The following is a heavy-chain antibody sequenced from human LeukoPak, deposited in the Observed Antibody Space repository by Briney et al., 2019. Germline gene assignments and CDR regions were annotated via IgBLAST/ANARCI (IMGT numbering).Heavy chain of an antibody. CDR1: GGSISSYY. D-gene: IGHD3-10*01. CDR2: IYYSGST. V-gene: IGHV4-59*01. J-gene: IGHJ5*02. Sequence: PSETLSLTCTVSGGSISSYYWSWIRQPPGEGLEWIGYIYYSGSTNYNPSLKSRVTISVDTSKNQFSLKLSSVTAADTAVYYCAREKITMVRGITRYNWFDPWGQGTLVTVSS. CDR3: AREKITMVRGITRYNWFDP.